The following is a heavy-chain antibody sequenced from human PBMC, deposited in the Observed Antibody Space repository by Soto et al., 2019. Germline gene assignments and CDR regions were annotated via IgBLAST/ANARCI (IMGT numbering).Heavy chain of an antibody. CDR2: INPSGGST. D-gene: IGHD4-17*01. V-gene: IGHV1-46*03. CDR3: ATTTTVTTYYMDV. Sequence: ASVKVSCKASGYTFTSYYMHWVRQAPGQGLEWMGIINPSGGSTSYAQKFQGRVTMTRDTSTGTVYMELSSLGSEDTAVYYCATTTTVTTYYMDVWGKGTTVTVSS. CDR1: GYTFTSYY. J-gene: IGHJ6*03.